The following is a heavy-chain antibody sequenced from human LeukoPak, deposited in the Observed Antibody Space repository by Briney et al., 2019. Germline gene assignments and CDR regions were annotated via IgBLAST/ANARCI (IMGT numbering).Heavy chain of an antibody. CDR3: ARDFWGEMATTRSYFDY. CDR2: ISYDGSNK. J-gene: IGHJ4*02. Sequence: PGGSLRLSCAASGFTFSSYAMHWVRQAPGKGLEWVAVISYDGSNKYYADSVKGRFTISRDNSKNALYLQMNSLRAEDTAVYYCARDFWGEMATTRSYFDYWGQGTLVTVSS. V-gene: IGHV3-30-3*01. CDR1: GFTFSSYA. D-gene: IGHD5-24*01.